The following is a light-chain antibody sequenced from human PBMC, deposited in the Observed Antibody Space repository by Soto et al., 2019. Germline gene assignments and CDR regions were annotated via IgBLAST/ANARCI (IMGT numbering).Light chain of an antibody. J-gene: IGKJ1*01. V-gene: IGKV1-5*01. CDR3: QQYNYYWT. CDR2: GAS. Sequence: DIQMTQSPSTLSASVGDRVTITCRASHNIYSWLAWYQQKPGKAPRLLIHGASTLESGVPSRFSGRGSGTEFSLSISSLQPDDFETYYCQQYNYYWTFGQGTKVDIK. CDR1: HNIYSW.